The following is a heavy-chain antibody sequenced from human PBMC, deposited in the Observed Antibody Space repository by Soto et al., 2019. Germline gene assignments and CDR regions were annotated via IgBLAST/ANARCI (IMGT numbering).Heavy chain of an antibody. CDR2: ISTYNGNT. J-gene: IGHJ6*02. V-gene: IGHV1-18*01. CDR3: ARGTGKYDFWSGYLSYYGMDV. CDR1: GYTFTSYG. Sequence: ASVKVSCKASGYTFTSYGISWVRQAPGQGLEWMGWISTYNGNTNYAQKLQGRVTMTTDTSTSTAYMELRSLRSDDTAVYYCARGTGKYDFWSGYLSYYGMDVWGQGTPVTVSS. D-gene: IGHD3-3*01.